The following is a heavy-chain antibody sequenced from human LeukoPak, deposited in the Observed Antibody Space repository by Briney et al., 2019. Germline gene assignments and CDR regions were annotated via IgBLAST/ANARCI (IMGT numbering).Heavy chain of an antibody. CDR2: INHYGSIV. J-gene: IGHJ4*02. V-gene: IGHV3-48*04. D-gene: IGHD6-19*01. CDR1: GFTFVSHA. Sequence: GGSLRLSCAVSGFTFVSHAMNWVRQAPGKGLEWISFINHYGSIVYYADSVKGRFATSRDNAKNTLYLQMNSLRVEDTAVYYCAREPEYSSGQWGQGTLVTVSS. CDR3: AREPEYSSGQ.